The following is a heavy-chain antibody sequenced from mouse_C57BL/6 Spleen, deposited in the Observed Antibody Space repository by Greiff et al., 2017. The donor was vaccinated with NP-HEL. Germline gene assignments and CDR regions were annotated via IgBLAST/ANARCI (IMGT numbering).Heavy chain of an antibody. D-gene: IGHD1-1*01. J-gene: IGHJ3*01. CDR1: GYTFTSYW. Sequence: QVQLQQPGAELVKPGASVKLSCKASGYTFTSYWMQWVNQRPGQGLEWIGEIDPSDSYTNYNQKFKGKATLTVDTSSSTAYMQLSSLTSEDSAVYYCARNRNYGSRAWFAYWGQGTLVTVSA. CDR2: IDPSDSYT. V-gene: IGHV1-50*01. CDR3: ARNRNYGSRAWFAY.